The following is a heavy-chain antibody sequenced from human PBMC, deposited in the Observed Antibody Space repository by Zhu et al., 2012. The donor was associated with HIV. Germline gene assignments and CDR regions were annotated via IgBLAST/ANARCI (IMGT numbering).Heavy chain of an antibody. J-gene: IGHJ5*02. Sequence: QVQLQESGPGLVEPSETLSLTCTVSGGSISTYYYAWIRQPPARGLEWIGYIYYTGSTTYNPSLKSRVTMSLETSKNQFSLRLSSVTAADTAVYYCARLHTVGYEEFDPWGQGTLVTVSS. CDR2: IYYTGST. CDR1: GGSISTYY. D-gene: IGHD2-8*02. V-gene: IGHV4-59*01. CDR3: ARLHTVGYEEFDP.